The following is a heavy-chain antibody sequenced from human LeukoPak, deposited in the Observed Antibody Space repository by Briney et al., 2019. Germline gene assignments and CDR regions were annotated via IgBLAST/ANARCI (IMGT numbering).Heavy chain of an antibody. J-gene: IGHJ6*03. D-gene: IGHD6-6*01. V-gene: IGHV1-8*01. CDR1: GYTFTSYD. CDR2: MNPNSGNT. Sequence: ASVKVPCKASGYTFTSYDINWVRQATGQGLEWMGWMNPNSGNTGYAQKFQGRVTMTRNTSISTAYMELSSLRSEDTAVYYCARESSSAGPYYYYMDVWGKGTTVTVSS. CDR3: ARESSSAGPYYYYMDV.